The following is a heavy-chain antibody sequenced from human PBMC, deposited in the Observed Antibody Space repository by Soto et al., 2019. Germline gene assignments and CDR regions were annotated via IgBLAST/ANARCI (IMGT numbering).Heavy chain of an antibody. CDR3: ARDIITVIGGQIYYYFGMDV. CDR2: INQSGTT. Sequence: KPSETLSLTCAVGGGSFRYYCWSWIRQPPGKGLEWIGEINQSGTTHYNPSLKRRLNITIDTSKNQFSLKLTSVTAADTATYYCARDIITVIGGQIYYYFGMDVWGQGTTVTVSS. D-gene: IGHD3-10*01. J-gene: IGHJ6*02. CDR1: GGSFRYYC. V-gene: IGHV4-34*01.